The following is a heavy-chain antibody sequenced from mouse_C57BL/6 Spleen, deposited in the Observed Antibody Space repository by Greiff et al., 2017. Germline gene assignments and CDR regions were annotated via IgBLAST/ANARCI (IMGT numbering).Heavy chain of an antibody. D-gene: IGHD2-3*01. CDR1: EYEFPSHD. CDR2: INSDGGST. V-gene: IGHV5-2*01. CDR3: ARHDGYWGYFDV. Sequence: EVMLVESGGGLVQPGESLKLSCESNEYEFPSHDMSWVRKTPEKRLALVAAINSDGGSTYYPDTMGRRFIISRDNTKKSLYLQMSSLRSEDTALYYCARHDGYWGYFDVWGTGTTVTVSS. J-gene: IGHJ1*03.